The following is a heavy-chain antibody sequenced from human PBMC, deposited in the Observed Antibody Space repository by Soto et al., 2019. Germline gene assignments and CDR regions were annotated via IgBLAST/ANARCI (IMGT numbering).Heavy chain of an antibody. D-gene: IGHD3-10*01. CDR3: ARVSITMVRGVMWYYYGMDV. Sequence: SETLSLTCAVYGGSFSGYYWSWIRQPPGKGLEWIGEINHSGSTNYNPSLKSRVTISVDTSKNQFSLKLSSVTAADTAVYYCARVSITMVRGVMWYYYGMDVWGQGTTVSGSS. CDR1: GGSFSGYY. J-gene: IGHJ6*02. CDR2: INHSGST. V-gene: IGHV4-34*01.